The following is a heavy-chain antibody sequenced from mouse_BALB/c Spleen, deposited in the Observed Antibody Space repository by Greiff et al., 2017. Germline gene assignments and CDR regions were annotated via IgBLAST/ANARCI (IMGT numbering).Heavy chain of an antibody. Sequence: EVMLVESGGGLVQPGGSLRLSCATSGFTFTDYYMSWVRQPPGKALEWLGFIRNKANGYTTEYSASVKGRFTISRDNSQSILYLQMNTLRAEDSATYYCARDSYRYDGGFDYWGQGTTLTVSS. V-gene: IGHV7-3*02. CDR3: ARDSYRYDGGFDY. CDR1: GFTFTDYY. J-gene: IGHJ2*01. D-gene: IGHD2-14*01. CDR2: IRNKANGYTT.